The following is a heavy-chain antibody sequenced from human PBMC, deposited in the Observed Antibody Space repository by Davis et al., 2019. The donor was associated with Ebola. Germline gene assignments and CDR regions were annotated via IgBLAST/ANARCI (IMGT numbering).Heavy chain of an antibody. J-gene: IGHJ5*02. Sequence: SETLSLTCAVDGGSFSAYYWSWIRQPPGKGLEWIGEIYHTGDTNYNLSLKSRVTISVDTSKNQFSLRLNSVTAADTAVYYCARVNFCIGGSCYSHDHWGQGTLVTVSS. D-gene: IGHD2-15*01. CDR1: GGSFSAYY. CDR3: ARVNFCIGGSCYSHDH. CDR2: IYHTGDT. V-gene: IGHV4-34*01.